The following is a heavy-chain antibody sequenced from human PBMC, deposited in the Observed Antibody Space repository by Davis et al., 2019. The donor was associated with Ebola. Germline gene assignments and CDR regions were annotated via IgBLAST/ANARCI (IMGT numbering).Heavy chain of an antibody. CDR2: IYYSGST. D-gene: IGHD2-2*01. CDR3: ARAQIVVVPAAVAFDP. Sequence: SETLSLTCTVSGGSISSYYWSWIRQPPGKGLEWIGYIYYSGSTNYNPSLKSRVTISVDTSKNQFSLKLSSVTAADTAVYYCARAQIVVVPAAVAFDPWGQGTLVTVSS. V-gene: IGHV4-59*12. CDR1: GGSISSYY. J-gene: IGHJ5*02.